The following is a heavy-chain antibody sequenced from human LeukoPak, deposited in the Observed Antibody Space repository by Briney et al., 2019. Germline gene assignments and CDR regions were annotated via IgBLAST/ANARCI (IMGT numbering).Heavy chain of an antibody. CDR3: ARVNINNWHSCDY. Sequence: PSETLSLTCAVSGGSISSNNWWGWVRQPPGKGLEWIGEIYHSGSPNYNPSLKSRVTISVDRSRNHFSLNLSSVTAADTAVYYCARVNINNWHSCDYWGQGTLVTVSS. D-gene: IGHD1-1*01. CDR2: IYHSGSP. CDR1: GGSISSNNW. J-gene: IGHJ4*02. V-gene: IGHV4-4*02.